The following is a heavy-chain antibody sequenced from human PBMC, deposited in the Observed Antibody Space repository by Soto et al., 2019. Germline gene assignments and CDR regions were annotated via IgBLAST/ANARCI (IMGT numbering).Heavy chain of an antibody. J-gene: IGHJ6*02. CDR3: AKTHRRGGKYYYYYYGIDV. D-gene: IGHD3-10*01. CDR1: GFTFSSYA. CDR2: ISGSGGST. Sequence: EVQLLESGGGLVQPGGSLRLSCAASGFTFSSYAMSWVRQAPGKGLEWVSAISGSGGSTYYADSVKGRFTISRDNSKNTLYLQMNSLRAEDTAVYYCAKTHRRGGKYYYYYYGIDVWGQGTTVTVSS. V-gene: IGHV3-23*01.